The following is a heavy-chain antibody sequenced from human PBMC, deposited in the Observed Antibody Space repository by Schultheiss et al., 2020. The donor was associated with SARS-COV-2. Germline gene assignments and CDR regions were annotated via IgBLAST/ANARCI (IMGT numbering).Heavy chain of an antibody. CDR1: GGSISSSSYY. CDR3: ARDRSGYPPRYGMDV. CDR2: IYYSGST. V-gene: IGHV4-61*05. D-gene: IGHD3-22*01. J-gene: IGHJ6*02. Sequence: SETLSLTCTVSGGSISSSSYYWGWIRQPPGKGLEWIGYIYYSGSTYYNPSLKSRVTISVDTSKNQFSLKLSSVTAADTAVYYCARDRSGYPPRYGMDVWGQGTTVTVAS.